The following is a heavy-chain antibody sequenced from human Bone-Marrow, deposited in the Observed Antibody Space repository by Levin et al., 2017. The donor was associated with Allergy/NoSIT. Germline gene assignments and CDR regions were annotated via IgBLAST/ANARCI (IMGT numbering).Heavy chain of an antibody. CDR1: GYNFNNFW. D-gene: IGHD2-2*01. Sequence: GESLKISCKVSGYNFNNFWISWVRQMPGKGLEWVARIDPDDSYTNYNPSFRGHVKVSADKSINAVYLQWSTLRASDSAMYYCARHLSRELESGIVVPSAMDSWGQGTLVTVTS. CDR2: IDPDDSYT. V-gene: IGHV5-10-1*01. J-gene: IGHJ4*02. CDR3: ARHLSRELESGIVVPSAMDS.